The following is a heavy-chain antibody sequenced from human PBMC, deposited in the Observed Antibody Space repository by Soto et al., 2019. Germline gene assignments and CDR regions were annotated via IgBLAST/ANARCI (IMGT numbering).Heavy chain of an antibody. J-gene: IGHJ4*02. D-gene: IGHD6-13*01. CDR2: IYYSGST. V-gene: IGHV4-39*01. CDR1: GGSISSSSYY. Sequence: SETLSLTCTVSGGSISSSSYYWGWIRRPPGKGLEWIGSIYYSGSTYYNPSLKSRVTISVDTSKNQFSLKLSSVTAADTAVYYCASKTIAAAGSFDYWGQGTLVTVSS. CDR3: ASKTIAAAGSFDY.